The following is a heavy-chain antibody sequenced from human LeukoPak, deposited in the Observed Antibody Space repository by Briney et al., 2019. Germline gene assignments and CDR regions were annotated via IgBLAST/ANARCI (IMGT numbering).Heavy chain of an antibody. CDR2: VWYDGNNR. CDR3: ARGSGAAAGAFDY. D-gene: IGHD6-13*01. J-gene: IGHJ4*02. Sequence: GGSLRLSCAASGFTFRSYGMHWVRQAPGKGLEWVTIVWYDGNNRYYADSVKGRFTVSRDNSKDTVSLQLNSLRAGDTAVYYCARGSGAAAGAFDYWGQGTLVTVPS. V-gene: IGHV3-33*01. CDR1: GFTFRSYG.